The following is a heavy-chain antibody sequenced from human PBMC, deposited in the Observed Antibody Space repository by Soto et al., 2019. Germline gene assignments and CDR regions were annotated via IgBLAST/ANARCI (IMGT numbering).Heavy chain of an antibody. Sequence: QVQLQESGPGLVKPSQTLSLTCTVSGGSISSGGYYWSWIRQHPGKGLEWIGYVYYSGSTYYNPSLKSRVTMTVDTSKNQFSLKLRSVTAADTVVYYCARAQWLVLNYYFDYWGQGTLVTVSS. J-gene: IGHJ4*02. CDR3: ARAQWLVLNYYFDY. V-gene: IGHV4-31*03. D-gene: IGHD6-19*01. CDR1: GGSISSGGYY. CDR2: VYYSGST.